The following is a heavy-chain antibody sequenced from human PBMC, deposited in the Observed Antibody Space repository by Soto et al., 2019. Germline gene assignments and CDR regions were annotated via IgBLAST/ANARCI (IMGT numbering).Heavy chain of an antibody. CDR1: GFSLSNAGLG. CDR3: ASTYTTSWYWFDP. V-gene: IGHV2-26*04. J-gene: IGHJ5*02. CDR2: IFSNDEK. Sequence: QVTVKESGPVLVKPTETLTLTCTVSGFSLSNAGLGVSWIRQPPGKALEWLAHIFSNDEKSYSTSLKSRLTISHDTXKSQVVLTMTNMDPVDTATYYCASTYTTSWYWFDPWGQGTLVTVSS. D-gene: IGHD6-13*01.